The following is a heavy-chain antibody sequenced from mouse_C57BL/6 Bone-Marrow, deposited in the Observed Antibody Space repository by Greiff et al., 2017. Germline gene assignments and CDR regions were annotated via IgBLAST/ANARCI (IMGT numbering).Heavy chain of an antibody. CDR1: GFNIKDYY. CDR3: TVYYGYDDYAMDY. Sequence: EVMLVESGAELVRPGASVKLSCTASGFNIKDYYMHWVKQRPEQGLEWIGRIDPEDGDTEYAPKFQGKATMTADTSSNTAYLQLSSLTSEDTAVYYCTVYYGYDDYAMDYWGQGTSVTVSS. D-gene: IGHD2-2*01. CDR2: IDPEDGDT. V-gene: IGHV14-1*01. J-gene: IGHJ4*01.